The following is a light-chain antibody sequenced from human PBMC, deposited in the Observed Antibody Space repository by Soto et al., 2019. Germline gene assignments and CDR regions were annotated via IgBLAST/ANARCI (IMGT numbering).Light chain of an antibody. Sequence: QSVLTQPPSVSGAPGQTVTISCTGSSSNIGRGYDVHWYQQVPGSAPRLLLSGDSNRPSGVLDRFSGSRSGTSASLAITGLQAEDEADYYCQTFDSTLTISWVFGGGTKLTVL. CDR1: SSNIGRGYD. CDR3: QTFDSTLTISWV. J-gene: IGLJ3*02. CDR2: GDS. V-gene: IGLV1-40*01.